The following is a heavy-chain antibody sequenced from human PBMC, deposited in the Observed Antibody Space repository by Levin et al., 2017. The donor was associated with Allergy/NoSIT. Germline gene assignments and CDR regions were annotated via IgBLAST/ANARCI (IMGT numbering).Heavy chain of an antibody. CDR3: ATAACSRTSCYTGAFDY. Sequence: LSLTCVGSGFTFSDYYMSWIRQAPGKGLEWVSYIRNIGGTIYYADSVKGRFTISRDNAKNSLYLQMNSLRAEDTAVYYCATAACSRTSCYTGAFDYWGQGTLVSVSS. CDR2: IRNIGGTI. V-gene: IGHV3-11*01. J-gene: IGHJ4*02. CDR1: GFTFSDYY. D-gene: IGHD2-2*02.